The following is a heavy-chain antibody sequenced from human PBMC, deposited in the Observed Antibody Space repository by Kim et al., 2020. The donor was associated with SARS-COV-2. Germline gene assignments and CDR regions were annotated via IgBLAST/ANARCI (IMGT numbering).Heavy chain of an antibody. J-gene: IGHJ6*03. Sequence: SVKVSCKASGGTFSSYAISWVRQAPGQGLEWMGGIIPIFGTANYAQKFQGRVTITADESTSTAYMELSSLRSEDTAVYYCARGDIVVVPAANRDYYYYYMDVWGKGTTVTVSS. CDR3: ARGDIVVVPAANRDYYYYYMDV. D-gene: IGHD2-2*01. CDR2: IIPIFGTA. CDR1: GGTFSSYA. V-gene: IGHV1-69*13.